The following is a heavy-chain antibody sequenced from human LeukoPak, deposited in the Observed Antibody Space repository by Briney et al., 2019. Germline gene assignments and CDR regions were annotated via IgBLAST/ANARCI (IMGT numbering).Heavy chain of an antibody. CDR1: AGSLSSYY. V-gene: IGHV4-59*08. J-gene: IGHJ3*02. D-gene: IGHD6-13*01. CDR3: ASPGPGIAAAGILIAFDI. Sequence: SETLSLTCLVSAGSLSSYYWSWIRQPPGKGLEWIGYIYYSGSTNYNPSLKSRVTISVDTSKNQFSLKLSSVTGADTAVYYCASPGPGIAAAGILIAFDIWGQGTMVTVSS. CDR2: IYYSGST.